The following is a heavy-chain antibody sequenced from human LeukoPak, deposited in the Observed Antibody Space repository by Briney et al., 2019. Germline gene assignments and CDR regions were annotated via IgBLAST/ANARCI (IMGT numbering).Heavy chain of an antibody. J-gene: IGHJ4*02. CDR1: GFTFSSYG. V-gene: IGHV3-30*18. D-gene: IGHD3-3*01. Sequence: GGSLRLSCAASGFTFSSYGMHWVRQAPGKGLEWVAVISYDGSNKYYADSVKGRFTISRDNSKNTLYLQMNSLRAEDTAVYYCAKDRWVFFTIFGVVVDYWGQGTLVTVSS. CDR3: AKDRWVFFTIFGVVVDY. CDR2: ISYDGSNK.